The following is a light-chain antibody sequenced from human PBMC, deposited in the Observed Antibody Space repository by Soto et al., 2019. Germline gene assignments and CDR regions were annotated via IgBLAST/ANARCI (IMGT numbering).Light chain of an antibody. CDR1: QGITNY. J-gene: IGKJ5*01. Sequence: DIQMTQSPSSLSASVGDRVTISCRASQGITNYLVWFQQKPGKAPKPLIYAASTLQRGAPSKFSGSGSGTEFTLTISNLQPEDFATYFCQQTNNFPLAFGQGTRLEI. CDR2: AAS. V-gene: IGKV1-16*02. CDR3: QQTNNFPLA.